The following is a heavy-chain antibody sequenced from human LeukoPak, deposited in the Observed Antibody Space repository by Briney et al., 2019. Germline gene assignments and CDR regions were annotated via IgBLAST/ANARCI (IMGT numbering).Heavy chain of an antibody. V-gene: IGHV3-15*01. J-gene: IGHJ6*04. CDR2: IKSKTDGGTT. CDR1: GFTFSNAW. CDR3: TTGQYCSSTSCYYSYYYGMDV. Sequence: GGSLRLSCAASGFTFSNAWMSWVRQAPGKGLEWVGRIKSKTDGGTTDYAAPVKGRFTISRDDSKNTLYLQMNSLKTEDTAVCYCTTGQYCSSTSCYYSYYYGMDVWGKGTTVTVSS. D-gene: IGHD2-2*01.